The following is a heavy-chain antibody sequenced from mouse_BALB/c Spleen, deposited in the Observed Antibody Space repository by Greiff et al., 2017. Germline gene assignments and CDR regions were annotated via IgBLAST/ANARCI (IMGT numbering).Heavy chain of an antibody. Sequence: VQLQQSGAELVRPGSSVKISCKASGYAFSSYWMNWVKQRPGQGLEWIGQIYPGDGDTNYNGKFKGKATLTADKSSSTAYMQLSSLTSEDSAVYFCARELYDGYYVDYWGQGTTLTVSS. CDR3: ARELYDGYYVDY. CDR2: IYPGDGDT. D-gene: IGHD2-3*01. J-gene: IGHJ2*01. V-gene: IGHV1-80*01. CDR1: GYAFSSYW.